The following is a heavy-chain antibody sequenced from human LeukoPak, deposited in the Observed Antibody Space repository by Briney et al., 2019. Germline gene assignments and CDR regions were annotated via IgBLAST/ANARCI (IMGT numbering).Heavy chain of an antibody. CDR1: GGTFSSYA. CDR2: IMPIFGTA. V-gene: IGHV1-69*13. Sequence: ASVKVSCKASGGTFSSYAISWVRQAPGQGLEWMGGIMPIFGTANYAQKFQGRVTITADESTSTAYMELSSLRSEDTAVYYCAREGPYCSGGSCYYYFDYWGQGTLVAVSS. D-gene: IGHD2-15*01. J-gene: IGHJ4*02. CDR3: AREGPYCSGGSCYYYFDY.